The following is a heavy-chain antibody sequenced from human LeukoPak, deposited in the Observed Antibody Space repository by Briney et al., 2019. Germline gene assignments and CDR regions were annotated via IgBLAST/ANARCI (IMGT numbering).Heavy chain of an antibody. Sequence: GGSLRLSCAASGFTFSKVWMNWVRPAPGKGLEWVGRIKSKPDGGTTDYAAPVKGRFTISRDDSKNTLYLQMNSLKTEDTAVYYCTARGYYYDNSGYPPLWYWGQGTLATLSS. D-gene: IGHD3-22*01. CDR2: IKSKPDGGTT. V-gene: IGHV3-15*01. CDR3: TARGYYYDNSGYPPLWY. CDR1: GFTFSKVW. J-gene: IGHJ4*02.